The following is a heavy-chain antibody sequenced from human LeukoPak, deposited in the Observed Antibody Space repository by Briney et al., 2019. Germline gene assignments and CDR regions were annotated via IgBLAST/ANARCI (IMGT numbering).Heavy chain of an antibody. CDR2: IWYDGKNK. CDR1: GFNFTSYG. V-gene: IGHV3-33*01. CDR3: ARVSESGNSDY. D-gene: IGHD4-23*01. Sequence: GGPLRLPCAASGFNFTSYGIHWVRQVPGKGLDWVAVIWYDGKNKHYADSVKGRFTISRDTSKNTVYLQMSSLRAEDTAVYYCARVSESGNSDYWGQGTLVTVSS. J-gene: IGHJ4*02.